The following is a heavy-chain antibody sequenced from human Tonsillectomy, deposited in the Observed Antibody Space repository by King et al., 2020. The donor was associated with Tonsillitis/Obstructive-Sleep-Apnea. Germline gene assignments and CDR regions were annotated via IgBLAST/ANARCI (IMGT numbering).Heavy chain of an antibody. CDR3: ARDSMCHYYDSSGYYTFDY. CDR2: ISAYNGDT. D-gene: IGHD3-22*01. J-gene: IGHJ4*02. Sequence: QLVQSGAEVKKPGASVKVSCKASGYTFTTYGISWVRQAPGQGLEWMGWISAYNGDTNHAQKLQGRVTMTTDTSTSTAYMEVRSLRSDDTAVYYCARDSMCHYYDSSGYYTFDYWGQGPLVTVSS. CDR1: GYTFTTYG. V-gene: IGHV1-18*01.